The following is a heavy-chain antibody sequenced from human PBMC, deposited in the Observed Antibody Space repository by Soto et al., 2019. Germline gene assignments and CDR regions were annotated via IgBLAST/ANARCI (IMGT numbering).Heavy chain of an antibody. Sequence: GRSLRISCAAYGFNFSGSAIHWVRQASGKGLEWVGRMRSKGKNYATEYAASVKGRFTISRDDSKNTAYLQMNSLKTEDTAVYYCTRLGPYCGSDCYFGFWGQGTLVTVSS. J-gene: IGHJ4*02. CDR3: TRLGPYCGSDCYFGF. V-gene: IGHV3-73*01. CDR1: GFNFSGSA. CDR2: MRSKGKNYAT. D-gene: IGHD2-21*02.